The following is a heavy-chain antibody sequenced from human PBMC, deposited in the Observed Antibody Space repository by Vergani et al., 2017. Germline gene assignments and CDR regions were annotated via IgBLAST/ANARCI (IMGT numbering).Heavy chain of an antibody. J-gene: IGHJ4*02. D-gene: IGHD2-15*01. CDR1: GYIFKNYY. CDR3: ARSIGYXTSGSCRPYYFDL. CDR2: VNFVTGAA. V-gene: IGHV1-46*02. Sequence: QVQLVQSGAAVKKPGASAKVSCTASGYIFKNYYMHWLRLAPGQGFQWMGVVNFVTGAATSPQKFEGRITMTRDTSTATFYMDLSSLKYVDTAIYYCARSIGYXTSGSCRPYYFDLWGQGTLVTVSS.